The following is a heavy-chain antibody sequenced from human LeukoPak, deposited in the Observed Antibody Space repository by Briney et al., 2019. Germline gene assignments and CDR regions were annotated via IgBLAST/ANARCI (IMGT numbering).Heavy chain of an antibody. Sequence: SETLSLTCAVSGTPIDAGYWSWFRQAPGKGLQWIGEIYYTGTTNHNPSLKSRVTMSIDVMKDELSLKVPSVTAADTAVYFCARQSEGWPVSWGQGILVTVSS. D-gene: IGHD6-19*01. J-gene: IGHJ5*02. CDR2: IYYTGTT. CDR1: GTPIDAGY. CDR3: ARQSEGWPVS. V-gene: IGHV4-59*08.